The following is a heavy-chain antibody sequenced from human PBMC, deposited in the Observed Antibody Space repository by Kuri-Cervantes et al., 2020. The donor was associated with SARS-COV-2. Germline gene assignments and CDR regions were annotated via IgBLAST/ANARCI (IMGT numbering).Heavy chain of an antibody. CDR2: ISSSGSTI. Sequence: GESLKISCAASGFTFSSYSMSWIRQAPGKGLEWVSYISSSGSTIYYADSVKGRFTISRDNAKNSLYLQMNSLRPEDTAVYYCARDFEEDRTNGVVYYMDVWGKGTTVTVSS. D-gene: IGHD2-8*01. CDR1: GFTFSSYS. CDR3: ARDFEEDRTNGVVYYMDV. J-gene: IGHJ6*03. V-gene: IGHV3-48*04.